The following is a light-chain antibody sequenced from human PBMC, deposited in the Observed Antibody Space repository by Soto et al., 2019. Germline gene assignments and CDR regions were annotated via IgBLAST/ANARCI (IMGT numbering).Light chain of an antibody. CDR1: QSISAW. V-gene: IGKV1-5*03. Sequence: DIQMTQSPSTLFASVGDTVTIACRASQSISAWLAWYQQRPGKAPKLLIYKMSASEGGVPSRFSGSGSGTEFTLTISSLQPEDFATYYCQQYNSSPWTFGQGTKVDIK. J-gene: IGKJ1*01. CDR2: KMS. CDR3: QQYNSSPWT.